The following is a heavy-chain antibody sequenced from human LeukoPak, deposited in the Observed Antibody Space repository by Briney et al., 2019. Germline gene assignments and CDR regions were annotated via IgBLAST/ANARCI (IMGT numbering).Heavy chain of an antibody. V-gene: IGHV3-74*01. J-gene: IGHJ4*02. Sequence: GGSLRLSCAAAGFIVRDYWMHWVRQVPGKGLVWVSHINGAGTTTTYTGSVKGRFTISKDTAMNTIYLQMNSLRAEDTAVYYCARGGAGLDDWGQGTRVTVSS. CDR2: INGAGTTT. CDR1: GFIVRDYW. CDR3: ARGGAGLDD.